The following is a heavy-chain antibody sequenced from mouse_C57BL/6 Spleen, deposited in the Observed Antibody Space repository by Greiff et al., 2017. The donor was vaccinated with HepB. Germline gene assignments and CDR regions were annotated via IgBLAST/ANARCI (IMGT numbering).Heavy chain of an antibody. CDR3: TRRTTVVATRYYFDY. Sequence: VQLQQSGAELVRPGASVTLSCKASGYTFTDYEMHWVKQTPVHGLEWIGAIDPETGGTAYNQKFKGKAILTADKSSSTAYMELRSLTSEDSAVYYCTRRTTVVATRYYFDYWGQGTTLTVSS. CDR2: IDPETGGT. V-gene: IGHV1-15*01. CDR1: GYTFTDYE. D-gene: IGHD1-1*01. J-gene: IGHJ2*01.